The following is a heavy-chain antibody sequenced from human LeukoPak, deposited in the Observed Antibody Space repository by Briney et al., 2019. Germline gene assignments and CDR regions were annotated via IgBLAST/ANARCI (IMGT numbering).Heavy chain of an antibody. J-gene: IGHJ5*02. CDR2: IYYSGST. V-gene: IGHV4-59*01. Sequence: SSETLSLTCIVSGGSISGYSWSWIRQPPGKGLEWIGHIYYSGSTNYNPSLKSRVAISIDTSKNQFSLKLSSVTAADTAVYYCAGAYNYVWGSMPFDPWGQGTLVTVSS. CDR3: AGAYNYVWGSMPFDP. D-gene: IGHD3-16*01. CDR1: GGSISGYS.